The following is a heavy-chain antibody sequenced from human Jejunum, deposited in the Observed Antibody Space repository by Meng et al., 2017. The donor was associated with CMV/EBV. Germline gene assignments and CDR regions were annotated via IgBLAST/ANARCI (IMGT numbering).Heavy chain of an antibody. CDR2: ISGSGGST. V-gene: IGHV3-23*01. CDR1: GFIFSNYV. CDR3: AKPRGAGS. Sequence: EVQLLESGGGLVQPWGSLSLSCSASGFIFSNYVMSWVRQAPGKGLEWVSSISGSGGSTYYADSVKGRFTISRDNSKKTLYLQMNSLRAEDTAVYYCAKPRGAGSWGRGALVTVSS. J-gene: IGHJ5*02. D-gene: IGHD6-19*01.